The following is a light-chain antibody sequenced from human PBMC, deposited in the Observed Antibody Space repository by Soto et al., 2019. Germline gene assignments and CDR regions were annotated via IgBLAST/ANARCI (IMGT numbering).Light chain of an antibody. Sequence: DIQLTQSPSTVYASVGDRVTITCRASQAITNWMAWYQQKPGKAPKLLIYRASTLERGVPSRFSGSGSGKEFTLTISGLQSEDFATYYCQQAHSFPQTFGQGTKLEIK. CDR3: QQAHSFPQT. CDR2: RAS. V-gene: IGKV1-5*03. J-gene: IGKJ2*01. CDR1: QAITNW.